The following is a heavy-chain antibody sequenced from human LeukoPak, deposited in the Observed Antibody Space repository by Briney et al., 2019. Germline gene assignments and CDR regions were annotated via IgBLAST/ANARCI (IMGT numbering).Heavy chain of an antibody. CDR1: GGSISSSSYY. CDR3: AREVDTAMASHFDY. V-gene: IGHV4-39*02. J-gene: IGHJ4*02. Sequence: PSETLSLTCTVSGGSISSSSYYWGWIRQPPGKGLEWIGSIYYSGSTYYNPSLKSRVTISVDTSKNQFSLKLSSVTAADTAVYYCAREVDTAMASHFDYWGQGTLVTVSS. D-gene: IGHD5-18*01. CDR2: IYYSGST.